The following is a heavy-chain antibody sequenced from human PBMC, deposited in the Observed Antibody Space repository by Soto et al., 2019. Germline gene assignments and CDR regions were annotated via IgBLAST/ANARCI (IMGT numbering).Heavy chain of an antibody. Sequence: QVHLVQSGAEVKKPGSSVKVSCKYSGGTFRTESINWVRQAPGQGLEWMGGILPFFGTADYAPTFQGRVIITADGATTTACMDLSSLTSHDTDVYFCARGHEYGGNSEAFDVWSQGTMVTVFS. D-gene: IGHD4-17*01. CDR3: ARGHEYGGNSEAFDV. CDR2: ILPFFGTA. CDR1: GGTFRTES. J-gene: IGHJ3*01. V-gene: IGHV1-69*13.